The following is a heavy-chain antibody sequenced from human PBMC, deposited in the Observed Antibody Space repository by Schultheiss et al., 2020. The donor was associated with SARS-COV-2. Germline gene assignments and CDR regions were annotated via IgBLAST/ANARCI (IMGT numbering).Heavy chain of an antibody. CDR2: IYTSGST. CDR1: GGSISSYY. D-gene: IGHD2-2*01. CDR3: ASLGVVVPAATGSASWYGGAFDI. J-gene: IGHJ3*02. V-gene: IGHV4-4*07. Sequence: SETLSLTCTVSGGSISSYYWSWIRQPPGKGLEWIGRIYTSGSTNYNPSLKSRVTMSVDTSKNQFSLKLSSVTAADTAVYYCASLGVVVPAATGSASWYGGAFDIWGQGTMVTVSS.